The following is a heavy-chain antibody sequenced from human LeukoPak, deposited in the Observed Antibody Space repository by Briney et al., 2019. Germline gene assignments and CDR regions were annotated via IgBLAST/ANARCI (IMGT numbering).Heavy chain of an antibody. D-gene: IGHD2-2*01. CDR1: GGSISSYY. J-gene: IGHJ6*02. CDR2: IYYSGST. CDR3: ARVQYCSSTSCPFYYYGMDV. Sequence: PSETLSLTCTVSGGSISSYYWSWIRQPPGKGLEWIGYIYYSGSTNYNPSLKSRVTISVDTSKNQSSLKLSSVTAADTAVYYCARVQYCSSTSCPFYYYGMDVWGQGTTVTVSS. V-gene: IGHV4-59*01.